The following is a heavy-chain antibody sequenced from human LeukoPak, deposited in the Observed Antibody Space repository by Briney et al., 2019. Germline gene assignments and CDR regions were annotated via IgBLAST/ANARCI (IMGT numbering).Heavy chain of an antibody. D-gene: IGHD3-16*01. CDR2: INFREGDT. CDR1: GYTFTNYL. Sequence: ASVKVSCKASGYTFTNYLIHWVRQAPGQGLEWMGVINFREGDTVHAQNLQDRLTLTRDTSTAPLYMELSSLRSEDTAVYYCGRDLPTGYASTAYWGQGTMITVSS. J-gene: IGHJ4*02. V-gene: IGHV1-46*01. CDR3: GRDLPTGYASTAY.